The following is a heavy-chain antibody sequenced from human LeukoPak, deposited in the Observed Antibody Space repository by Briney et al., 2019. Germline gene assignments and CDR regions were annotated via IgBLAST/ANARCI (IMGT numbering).Heavy chain of an antibody. D-gene: IGHD1-14*01. V-gene: IGHV3-11*01. CDR2: ISNSGGTI. CDR1: GFTFSDYY. Sequence: GGSLRLSCAASGFTFSDYYMTWIRQAPGKGLEWVSYISNSGGTIYYTDSVKGRFTISRDNAKNSLYLQMNSLRAEDTAVYYCARDSPNPPYYYGMDVWGQGTTVTVSS. J-gene: IGHJ6*02. CDR3: ARDSPNPPYYYGMDV.